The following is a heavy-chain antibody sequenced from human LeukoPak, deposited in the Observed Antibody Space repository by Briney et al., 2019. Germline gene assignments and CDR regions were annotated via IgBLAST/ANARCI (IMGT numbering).Heavy chain of an antibody. CDR3: AKSPGSVIVPSLYYFDY. V-gene: IGHV3-23*01. Sequence: PGGSLRLSCAACGFTFSTYAMSWVRQAPGKGLEWVSAISGSGINTYYADSVKGRFTISRDNSKNTLYLQMNSLRAEDTAVYYCAKSPGSVIVPSLYYFDYWGQGTLVIVSS. J-gene: IGHJ4*02. D-gene: IGHD2/OR15-2a*01. CDR1: GFTFSTYA. CDR2: ISGSGINT.